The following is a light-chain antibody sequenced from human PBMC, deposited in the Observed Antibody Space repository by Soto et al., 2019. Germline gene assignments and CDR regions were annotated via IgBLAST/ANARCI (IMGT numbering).Light chain of an antibody. CDR2: GVS. V-gene: IGLV2-14*01. Sequence: QSARTQPASVSGSPGQSITISCSGTRSDIGSYNYVAWYQQFPGKTPKILIYGVSNRPSGVSTRFSGSKSGNTASLTISGLQAEDEADYYCSSYTSSSTPYVFGTGTKVTVL. CDR1: RSDIGSYNY. CDR3: SSYTSSSTPYV. J-gene: IGLJ1*01.